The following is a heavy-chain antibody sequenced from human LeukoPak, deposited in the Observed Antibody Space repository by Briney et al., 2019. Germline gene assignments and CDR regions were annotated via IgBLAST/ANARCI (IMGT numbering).Heavy chain of an antibody. V-gene: IGHV4-4*07. CDR2: IYTSGST. Sequence: SETLSLTCTVSGGSISSYYWSWIRQPAGKGLEWIGRIYTSGSTNYNPSLKSRVTMSVDTSMNQFSLKLSSVTAADTAVYYCARDLTAAGYAGAFDIWGQGTMVTVSS. D-gene: IGHD6-13*01. CDR1: GGSISSYY. CDR3: ARDLTAAGYAGAFDI. J-gene: IGHJ3*02.